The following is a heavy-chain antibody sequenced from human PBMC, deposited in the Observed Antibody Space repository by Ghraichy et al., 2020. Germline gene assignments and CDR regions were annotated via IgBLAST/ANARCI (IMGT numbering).Heavy chain of an antibody. Sequence: SETLSLTCTVSGGSISSYYWSWIRQPPGKGLEWIGYIYYSGSTNYNPSLKSRVTISVDTSKNQFSLKLSSVTAADTAVYYCARQGGSYSLEGDFDYWGQGTLVTVSS. V-gene: IGHV4-59*08. CDR3: ARQGGSYSLEGDFDY. CDR1: GGSISSYY. D-gene: IGHD1-26*01. J-gene: IGHJ4*02. CDR2: IYYSGST.